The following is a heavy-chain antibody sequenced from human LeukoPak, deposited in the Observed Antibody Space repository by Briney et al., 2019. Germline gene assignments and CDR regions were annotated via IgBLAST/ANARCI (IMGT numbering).Heavy chain of an antibody. CDR2: IYYSGST. Sequence: SETLSLTCTVSGGSIIGYYWSWIRQPPGKGLEWIGYIYYSGSTNYNPSLKSRVTVSVDTSKNQFSLNLSSVTAADTAVYYCARGPYSSRYDYWGQGTVVTVSS. CDR1: GGSIIGYY. J-gene: IGHJ4*02. D-gene: IGHD6-13*01. CDR3: ARGPYSSRYDY. V-gene: IGHV4-59*01.